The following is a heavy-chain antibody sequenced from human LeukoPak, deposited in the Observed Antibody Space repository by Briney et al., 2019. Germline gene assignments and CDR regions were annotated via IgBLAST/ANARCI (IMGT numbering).Heavy chain of an antibody. CDR3: ARGRYYYDSSGYSNDAFDI. Sequence: ASVKVSCKASGYTFTSYYMHWVRQAPGQGLEWMGIINPSDGSTSYAQKFQGRVTMTRDTSTSTVYMGLSSLRSEDTAVYYCARGRYYYDSSGYSNDAFDIWGQGTMVTVSS. CDR2: INPSDGST. V-gene: IGHV1-46*01. J-gene: IGHJ3*02. CDR1: GYTFTSYY. D-gene: IGHD3-22*01.